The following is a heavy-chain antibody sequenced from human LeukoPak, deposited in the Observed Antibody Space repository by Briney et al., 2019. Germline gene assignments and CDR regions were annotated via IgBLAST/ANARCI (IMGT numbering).Heavy chain of an antibody. CDR1: GDYINSHY. Sequence: SETPSLTCSVSGDYINSHYWTWIRQSSGRGLEWLGYIHFGGSTKYNPSLKSPVTISIDTSRTQFSLRVYSVTAADTAIYYCARLIVEPATMYYYYVDVWGKGTMVTVSS. CDR2: IHFGGST. J-gene: IGHJ6*03. D-gene: IGHD2-2*01. CDR3: ARLIVEPATMYYYYVDV. V-gene: IGHV4-59*11.